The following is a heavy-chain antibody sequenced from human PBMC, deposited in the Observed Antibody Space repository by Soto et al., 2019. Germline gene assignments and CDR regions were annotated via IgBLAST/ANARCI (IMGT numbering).Heavy chain of an antibody. Sequence: SVKVSCKASGSAFSSYSISWVRQAPGQGLEWMGGIIPIFGTANYAQKLHGRVTITADESTSTAYMELSSLGSEDTAVYYCAREPPEYWSSTSCYSPVDVWGQGTTGTVSS. D-gene: IGHD2-2*01. V-gene: IGHV1-69*13. CDR2: IIPIFGTA. J-gene: IGHJ6*02. CDR1: GSAFSSYS. CDR3: AREPPEYWSSTSCYSPVDV.